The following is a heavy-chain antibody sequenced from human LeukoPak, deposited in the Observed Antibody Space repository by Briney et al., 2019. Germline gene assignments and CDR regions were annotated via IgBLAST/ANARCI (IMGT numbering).Heavy chain of an antibody. J-gene: IGHJ6*02. CDR3: AKDDGPPLGYSYGYYYYYGMDV. V-gene: IGHV3-30*18. Sequence: GGSLRLSCAASGFTFSSYGMHWVRQAPGKGLEWVAVISYDGSNKYYADSVKGRFTISRDNSKNTLYLQMNRLRAEDTAVYYCAKDDGPPLGYSYGYYYYYGMDVWGQGTTVTVSS. CDR1: GFTFSSYG. D-gene: IGHD5-18*01. CDR2: ISYDGSNK.